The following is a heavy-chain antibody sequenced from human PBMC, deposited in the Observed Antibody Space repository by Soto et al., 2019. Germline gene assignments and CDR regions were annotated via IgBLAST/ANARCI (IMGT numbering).Heavy chain of an antibody. Sequence: GGSLRLSCAGSGFTFSNYSMNWVRQAPGKGLEWVSYISSSSSTIYYADSVKGRFTISRDNAKNSLYLQMNSLRAEDTAVYYCAGALTTYAFCGQRTLVTGSA. V-gene: IGHV3-48*01. CDR2: ISSSSSTI. J-gene: IGHJ4*02. D-gene: IGHD4-17*01. CDR3: AGALTTYAF. CDR1: GFTFSNYS.